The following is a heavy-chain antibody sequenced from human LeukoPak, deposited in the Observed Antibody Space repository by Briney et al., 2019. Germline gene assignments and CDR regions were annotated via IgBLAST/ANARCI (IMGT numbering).Heavy chain of an antibody. J-gene: IGHJ4*02. CDR3: AKTTSSFLIER. D-gene: IGHD1-1*01. Sequence: GGSLRLSCAASGFTLSTYAMSWVRQTPGKGLEWVAAISSSDAGAYHADSVRGRFTISRDNSKNTLYLQVNSLRVEDTAVYYCAKTTSSFLIERWGRGTRLSVS. CDR1: GFTLSTYA. V-gene: IGHV3-23*01. CDR2: ISSSDAGA.